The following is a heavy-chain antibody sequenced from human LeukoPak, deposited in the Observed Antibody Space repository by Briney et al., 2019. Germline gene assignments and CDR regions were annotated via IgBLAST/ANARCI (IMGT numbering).Heavy chain of an antibody. Sequence: GGSLRLSCAASGFTFSSYDMNWVRQAPGKGLEWVSFISSSGSTIYDADSVKGRFTISRDNAKNSLYLQMNSLRAEDTAVYYCARCHSSSSGDYWGQGTLVTVSS. V-gene: IGHV3-48*03. CDR2: ISSSGSTI. CDR3: ARCHSSSSGDY. J-gene: IGHJ4*02. CDR1: GFTFSSYD. D-gene: IGHD6-6*01.